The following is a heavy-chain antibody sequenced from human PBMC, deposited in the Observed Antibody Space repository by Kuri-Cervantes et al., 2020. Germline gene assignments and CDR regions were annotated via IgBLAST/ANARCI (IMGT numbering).Heavy chain of an antibody. D-gene: IGHD1-26*01. J-gene: IGHJ4*02. V-gene: IGHV1-2*02. CDR3: ARGLIVDGGYYFDY. CDR2: INPNSGDT. CDR1: GYTFTGYY. Sequence: ASVKVSCKASGYTFTGYYMHWVRQAPGQGLEWMGWINPNSGDTNYVQKFQGRVTMTRDTSISTAYMELSRLRSDDTAVYFCARGLIVDGGYYFDYWGQGTLVTVSS.